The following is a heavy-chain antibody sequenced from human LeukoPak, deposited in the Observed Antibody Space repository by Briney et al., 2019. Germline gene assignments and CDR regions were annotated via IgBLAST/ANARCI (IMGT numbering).Heavy chain of an antibody. D-gene: IGHD4-23*01. CDR1: GFTVSNNF. J-gene: IGHJ4*02. CDR3: ARDQPVVTPLGY. V-gene: IGHV3-53*01. CDR2: IYSGGTT. Sequence: GGSLRLSCAASGFTVSNNFMSWVRQAPGKGLELVSLIYSGGTTKYADSVRGRFTISRDNSKNTLYLQMNSLRAEDTAVYYCARDQPVVTPLGYWGQGTLVTVSS.